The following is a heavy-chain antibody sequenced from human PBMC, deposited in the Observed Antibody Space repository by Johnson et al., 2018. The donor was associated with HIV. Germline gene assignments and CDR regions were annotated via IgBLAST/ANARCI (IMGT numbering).Heavy chain of an antibody. CDR3: AKDWVYSSSPLGAFDI. Sequence: VQLVESGGGLVQPGRSLRLSCAASGFTFDDYAMHWVRQAPGKGLEWVSGISWNSGSIGYADSVKGRFTISRDNAKNSLYLQMNSLRAEDTAVYYCAKDWVYSSSPLGAFDIWGQGTMVTVSS. D-gene: IGHD6-6*01. V-gene: IGHV3-9*01. J-gene: IGHJ3*02. CDR1: GFTFDDYA. CDR2: ISWNSGSI.